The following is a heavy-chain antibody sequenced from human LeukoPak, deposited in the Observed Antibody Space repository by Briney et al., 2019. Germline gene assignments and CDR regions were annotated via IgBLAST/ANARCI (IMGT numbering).Heavy chain of an antibody. CDR3: ASTGYCSDTSCYPFDY. CDR1: GESISSGANY. Sequence: PSQTLSLTCTVTGESISSGANYWVWIRQHPGKGLEWIGHTYYSGSTYYNPSLKSRVTISADTSKNQFSLKLSSVTAADTALYFCASTGYCSDTSCYPFDYWGQGILVTVSS. D-gene: IGHD2-2*01. V-gene: IGHV4-31*03. CDR2: TYYSGST. J-gene: IGHJ4*02.